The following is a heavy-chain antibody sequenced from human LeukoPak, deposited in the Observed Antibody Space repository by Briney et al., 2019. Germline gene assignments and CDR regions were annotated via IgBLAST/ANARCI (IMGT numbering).Heavy chain of an antibody. D-gene: IGHD3-3*01. J-gene: IGHJ3*02. CDR2: IYYNGRT. V-gene: IGHV4-39*01. Sequence: SETLSLTCTVSGDSINNNNYYWGWIRQPPGKGLEWIGNIYYNGRTYYSPSLKSRGTISVDTSNNQFSLRLSSVTAADTAVYYCARITDRTIFGEIMHGFDIWGQGTPVTVSS. CDR3: ARITDRTIFGEIMHGFDI. CDR1: GDSINNNNYY.